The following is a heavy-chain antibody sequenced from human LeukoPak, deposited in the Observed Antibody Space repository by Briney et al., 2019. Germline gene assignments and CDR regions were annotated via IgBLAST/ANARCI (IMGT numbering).Heavy chain of an antibody. D-gene: IGHD6-19*01. CDR2: INPNSGGT. V-gene: IGHV1-2*02. Sequence: ASVKVSCKASGYTFIDDYIYWVRQAPGQGHEWMGWINPNSGGTKYAQKFQGRVTMTRDTSISTAYMDLSKLRSDDTAVYYCARDRSSGWYSWFDPWGQGTLVTVSS. J-gene: IGHJ5*02. CDR1: GYTFIDDY. CDR3: ARDRSSGWYSWFDP.